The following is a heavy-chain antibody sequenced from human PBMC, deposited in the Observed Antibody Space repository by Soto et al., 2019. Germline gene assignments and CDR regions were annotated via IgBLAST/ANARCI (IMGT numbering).Heavy chain of an antibody. D-gene: IGHD4-4*01. CDR1: GFSFSDYS. J-gene: IGHJ4*02. CDR3: ARERTGPYSSIDS. CDR2: ISSSGSYI. V-gene: IGHV3-21*05. Sequence: VGSLRLSCADSGFSFSDYSMNWARQAPVNGLEWISHISSSGSYIFYADSVKGRFTVSRDNAKNSLFLQMNSLRAEDSAVYYCARERTGPYSSIDSWGQGTQVTVSS.